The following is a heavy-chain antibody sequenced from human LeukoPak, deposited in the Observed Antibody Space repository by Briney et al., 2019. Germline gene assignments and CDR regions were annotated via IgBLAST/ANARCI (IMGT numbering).Heavy chain of an antibody. CDR3: ARLGAVTTNWFDP. V-gene: IGHV4-4*02. J-gene: IGHJ5*02. D-gene: IGHD4-17*01. Sequence: PSGTLSLTCAVSGGSISGGNWWSWVRQPPGKGLEWIGEIYHSGSTYYNPSLKSRVTISVDKSKNQFSLKLSSVTAADTAVYYCARLGAVTTNWFDPWGQGTLVTVSS. CDR1: GGSISGGNW. CDR2: IYHSGST.